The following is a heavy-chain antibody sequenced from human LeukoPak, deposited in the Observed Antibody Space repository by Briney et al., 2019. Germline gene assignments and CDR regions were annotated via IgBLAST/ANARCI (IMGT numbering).Heavy chain of an antibody. D-gene: IGHD6-13*01. J-gene: IGHJ4*02. CDR3: AKAHYTSSWPLDY. CDR2: ISASGNTA. Sequence: GGSLRLFCTASGFTFSTYAMSWVRQAPGKGLEWVSAISASGNTAYYADSLKGRFTISRDNSKDTLFLQMNDLRAEDTALYYCAKAHYTSSWPLDYWGRGTLVTVSS. CDR1: GFTFSTYA. V-gene: IGHV3-23*01.